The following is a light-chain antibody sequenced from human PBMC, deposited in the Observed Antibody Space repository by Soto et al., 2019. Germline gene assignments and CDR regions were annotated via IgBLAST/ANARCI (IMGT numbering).Light chain of an antibody. CDR3: SSYTSSSTPV. CDR2: DVS. J-gene: IGLJ2*01. V-gene: IGLV2-14*01. Sequence: QSALTQPASVSGSPGQSSTISCTGTSSEVGGYNYVSWYQQHPGKAPKLMIYDVSNRPSGVSNRFSGSKSGNTASLTISGLQAEDEADYYCSSYTSSSTPVFGGGTKLTVL. CDR1: SSEVGGYNY.